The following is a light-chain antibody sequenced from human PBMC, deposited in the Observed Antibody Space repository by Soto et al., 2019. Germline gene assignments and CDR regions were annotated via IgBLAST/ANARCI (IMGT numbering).Light chain of an antibody. CDR1: QSVSSSY. J-gene: IGKJ2*01. Sequence: EIVLTQSPGTLSLSPGERATLSCRASQSVSSSYLAWYQQKPGQAPRLLIYGASSRATGIPDRFSGSGSGRDVTVTISRLEPEDFAVYYCQQYGSSPYTFGQGTKLEIK. V-gene: IGKV3-20*01. CDR3: QQYGSSPYT. CDR2: GAS.